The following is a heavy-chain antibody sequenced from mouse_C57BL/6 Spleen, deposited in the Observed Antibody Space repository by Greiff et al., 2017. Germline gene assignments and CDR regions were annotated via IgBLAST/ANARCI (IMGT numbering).Heavy chain of an antibody. D-gene: IGHD2-3*01. CDR3: ARKGLLTMDY. CDR2: INPNNGGT. V-gene: IGHV1-26*01. J-gene: IGHJ4*01. CDR1: GYTFTDYY. Sequence: VQLQQSGPELVKPGASVKISCKASGYTFTDYYMNWVKQSPGKSLEWIGDINPNNGGTSYNQKFKGKATLTVDKSSSTAYMELRSLTSEDSAVYYCARKGLLTMDYWGQGTSVTVSS.